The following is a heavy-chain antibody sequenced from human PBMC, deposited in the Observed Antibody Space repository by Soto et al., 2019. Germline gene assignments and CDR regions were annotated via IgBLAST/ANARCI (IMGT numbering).Heavy chain of an antibody. Sequence: QVQLVQSGAEVKKPGASVKVSCKASGYTFTSYDINWVRQATGQGLEWMGWMNPNSGNTGYAQKFQGRVTMTRNPXXXTXHMDLSSLRSEDTAVYYCARGGEDCSGGSCYLWFDPWGQGTLVTVSS. D-gene: IGHD2-15*01. V-gene: IGHV1-8*01. CDR3: ARGGEDCSGGSCYLWFDP. CDR2: MNPNSGNT. CDR1: GYTFTSYD. J-gene: IGHJ5*02.